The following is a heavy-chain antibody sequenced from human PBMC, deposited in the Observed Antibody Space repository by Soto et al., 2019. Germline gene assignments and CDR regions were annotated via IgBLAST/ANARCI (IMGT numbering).Heavy chain of an antibody. V-gene: IGHV4-34*01. Sequence: QVQLQQWGAGLLKPSETLSLTCAVYGGSFSGYYWSWIRQPPGKGLEWIGEINHSGSTNYNPSLKSRVTISVDTSKTQFSLKLSSVTAADTAVYYCARVPEADLAVAGTRLGGMDVWGQGTTVTVSS. CDR3: ARVPEADLAVAGTRLGGMDV. CDR1: GGSFSGYY. D-gene: IGHD6-19*01. J-gene: IGHJ6*02. CDR2: INHSGST.